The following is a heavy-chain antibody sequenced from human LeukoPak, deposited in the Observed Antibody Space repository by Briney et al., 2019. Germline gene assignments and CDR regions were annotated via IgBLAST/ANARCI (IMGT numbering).Heavy chain of an antibody. CDR2: LYHSWST. V-gene: IGHV4-59*01. CDR3: ARRGVKTNRFDY. D-gene: IGHD2-21*01. J-gene: IGHJ4*02. Sequence: SETLSLTCTVSGGSINTYYWSWIRQPPGKGLEWIGYLYHSWSTNYNPSLKSRVSISGDTSKNQFSLKLNSVTAADTAVYYCARRGVKTNRFDYWGQGILVTVSS. CDR1: GGSINTYY.